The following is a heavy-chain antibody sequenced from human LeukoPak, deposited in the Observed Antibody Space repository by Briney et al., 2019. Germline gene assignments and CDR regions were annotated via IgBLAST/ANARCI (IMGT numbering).Heavy chain of an antibody. J-gene: IGHJ4*02. CDR2: IWYDGSNK. CDR1: GFTFSSYG. Sequence: GRSLRLSCAASGFTFSSYGMHWVRQAPGKGLEWVAVIWYDGSNKYYADSVKGRFTISRDNSKNTLYLQMNSLRAEDTAVYYCARGGGVRYFDWLSPTLHFDYWGQGTLVTVSS. D-gene: IGHD3-9*01. V-gene: IGHV3-33*01. CDR3: ARGGGVRYFDWLSPTLHFDY.